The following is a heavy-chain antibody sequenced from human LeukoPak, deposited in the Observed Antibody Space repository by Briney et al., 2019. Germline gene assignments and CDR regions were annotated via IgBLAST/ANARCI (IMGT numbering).Heavy chain of an antibody. CDR3: IGRFGGPNWFDP. CDR1: GFTFSGSA. CDR2: IRSKANSYAT. J-gene: IGHJ5*02. V-gene: IGHV3-73*01. Sequence: GGSLRLSCAASGFTFSGSAMHWVRQASGKGLEWVGRIRSKANSYATAYAASVKGRFTISRDDSKNTAYLQMNSLKTEDTAVHYRIGRFGGPNWFDPWGQGTLVTVSS. D-gene: IGHD3-10*01.